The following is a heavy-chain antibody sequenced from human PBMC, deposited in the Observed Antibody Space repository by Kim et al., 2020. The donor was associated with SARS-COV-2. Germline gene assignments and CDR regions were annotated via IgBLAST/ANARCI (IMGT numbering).Heavy chain of an antibody. CDR2: INHSGST. D-gene: IGHD3-3*01. Sequence: SETLSLTCAVYGGSFSGYYWSWIRQPPGKGLEWIGEINHSGSTNYNPSLKSRVTISVDTSKNQFSLKLSSVTAADTAVYYCARVRGYYDFWSGYLPNAF. J-gene: IGHJ3*01. V-gene: IGHV4-34*01. CDR1: GGSFSGYY. CDR3: ARVRGYYDFWSGYLPNAF.